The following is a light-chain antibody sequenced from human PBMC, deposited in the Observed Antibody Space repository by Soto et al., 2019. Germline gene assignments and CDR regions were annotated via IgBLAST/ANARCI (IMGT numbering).Light chain of an antibody. CDR3: QQYNNYTFT. V-gene: IGKV1-5*03. CDR2: KAS. CDR1: QSINSW. J-gene: IGKJ3*01. Sequence: DIPMTQSPSTLSASVGDRVTITCRASQSINSWLAWYQQKPGKAPKLLIYKASSLESGVPSRFSGSGSGTEFTLTISSLQPDDFATYYCQQYNNYTFTFGPGTKVDIK.